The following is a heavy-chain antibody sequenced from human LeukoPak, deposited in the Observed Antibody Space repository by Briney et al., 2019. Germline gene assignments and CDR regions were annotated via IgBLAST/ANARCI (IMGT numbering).Heavy chain of an antibody. CDR3: ARGTHYYGSGSYYSHP. J-gene: IGHJ5*02. CDR1: GGSFSGYY. D-gene: IGHD3-10*01. V-gene: IGHV4-34*01. CDR2: INHSGST. Sequence: SETLSLTCAVYGGSFSGYYWSWIRQPPGKGLEWIGEINHSGSTNYNPSLKGRVTISVDTSKNQFSLKLSSVTAADTAVYYCARGTHYYGSGSYYSHPWGQGTLVTVSS.